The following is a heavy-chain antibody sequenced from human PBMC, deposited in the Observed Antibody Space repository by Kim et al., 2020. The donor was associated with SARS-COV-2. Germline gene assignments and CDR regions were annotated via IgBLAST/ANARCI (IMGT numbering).Heavy chain of an antibody. CDR2: ITYDGSKT. Sequence: GGSLRLSCTGSGFTFSNFAIHWVRRAPGKGLEWVSLITYDGSKTYYADSLKGRFTISRDSSKNTLYLQMNRLRLEDTSVYFCAKDRSFFMSTFGGECGGMDVWGQGTTVPVSS. V-gene: IGHV3-30*18. J-gene: IGHJ6*02. CDR1: GFTFSNFA. D-gene: IGHD3-16*01. CDR3: AKDRSFFMSTFGGECGGMDV.